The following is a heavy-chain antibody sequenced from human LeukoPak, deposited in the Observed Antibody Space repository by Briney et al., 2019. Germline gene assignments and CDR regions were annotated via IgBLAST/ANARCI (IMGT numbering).Heavy chain of an antibody. D-gene: IGHD2-2*01. CDR3: AKVMDCSSTSCGLDY. CDR1: GFTFSSYS. Sequence: GGSLRLSCAASGFTFSSYSMNWVRQAPGKGLEWVAFIRYDGSNKYYADSVKGRFTISRDNSKNTLYLQMNSLRAEDTAVYYCAKVMDCSSTSCGLDYWGQGTLVTVSS. V-gene: IGHV3-30*02. J-gene: IGHJ4*02. CDR2: IRYDGSNK.